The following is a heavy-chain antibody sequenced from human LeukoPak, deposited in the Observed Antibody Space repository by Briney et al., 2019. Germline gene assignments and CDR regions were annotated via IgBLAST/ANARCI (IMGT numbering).Heavy chain of an antibody. Sequence: PGGSLRLSCVAYGFNFRDYSMNWVRQAPGKGLEWVSAISGSGGSTYYADSVKGRFTISRDNSKNTLYLQMNSLRAEDTAVYYCAKGCYSNYPPPYYYYYGMDVWGQGTTVTVSS. CDR2: ISGSGGST. CDR1: GFNFRDYS. CDR3: AKGCYSNYPPPYYYYYGMDV. D-gene: IGHD4-11*01. V-gene: IGHV3-23*01. J-gene: IGHJ6*02.